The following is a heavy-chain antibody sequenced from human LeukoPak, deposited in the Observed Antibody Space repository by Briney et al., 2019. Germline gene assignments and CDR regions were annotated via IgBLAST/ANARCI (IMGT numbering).Heavy chain of an antibody. D-gene: IGHD4-23*01. J-gene: IGHJ4*02. Sequence: PSETLSLTCTVSGGSISSSSYYWGWIRQPPGKGLEWIGSIYYSGSTYYNPSLKSRVTISVDTSKNQFSLKLSSVTAADTAVYYCARVIRWGPYGGNDYWGQGTLVTVSS. CDR3: ARVIRWGPYGGNDY. CDR2: IYYSGST. V-gene: IGHV4-39*07. CDR1: GGSISSSSYY.